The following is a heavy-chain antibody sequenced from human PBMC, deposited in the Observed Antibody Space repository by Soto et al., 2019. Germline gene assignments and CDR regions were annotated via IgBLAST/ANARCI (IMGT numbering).Heavy chain of an antibody. V-gene: IGHV4-34*01. CDR1: GGSFSGYY. D-gene: IGHD3-10*01. Sequence: PSETLSLTCAVHGGSFSGYYWDWIRQPPGKGLEWIGEVNHGGTSNYNPSLKSRAIISVDTSKNQFSLKLSSVTAADTAVYYCATSPYYGSGSGRSHYYYYGMHVWGQGTTVTVSS. CDR3: ATSPYYGSGSGRSHYYYYGMHV. J-gene: IGHJ6*02. CDR2: VNHGGTS.